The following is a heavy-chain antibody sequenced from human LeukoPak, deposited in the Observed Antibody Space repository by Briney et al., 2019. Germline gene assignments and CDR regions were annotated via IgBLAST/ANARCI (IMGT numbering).Heavy chain of an antibody. CDR3: ARSTSPAHAFDI. D-gene: IGHD2-2*01. J-gene: IGHJ3*02. V-gene: IGHV4-34*01. Sequence: SETLSLTCAVYGGSFSGYYWSWVRQPPGKVLEWVGEINHSVSTNYNPSLKSRVTIPVDTSKNQFSLKLSSVTAADTAVYYCARSTSPAHAFDIWGQGTMVTVSS. CDR2: INHSVST. CDR1: GGSFSGYY.